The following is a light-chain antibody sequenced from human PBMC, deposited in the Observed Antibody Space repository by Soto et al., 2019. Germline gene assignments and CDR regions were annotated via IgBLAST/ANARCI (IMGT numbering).Light chain of an antibody. V-gene: IGKV3-11*01. CDR1: HDISGY. CDR3: QQRSSCPLT. J-gene: IGKJ4*01. Sequence: EIVLTQSPATLSLSPGERATLSCRASHDISGYLAWYQQKPGQAPRLLIYDAANRATGVPARFSGSGSGTDYTLTINSLEPEDFAVYYCQQRSSCPLTFGGGTQVEIK. CDR2: DAA.